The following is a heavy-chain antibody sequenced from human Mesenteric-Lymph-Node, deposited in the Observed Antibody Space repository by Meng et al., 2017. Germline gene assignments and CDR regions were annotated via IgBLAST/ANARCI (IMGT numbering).Heavy chain of an antibody. V-gene: IGHV3-9*01. Sequence: SLKISCAASGFTFDAYAMHWVRQAPGKGLEWVSGISWNSGSIGYADSVKGRFTISRDNAKNSLYLQMNSLGAEDTAVYYCARGRRLDYWGQGTQVTVSS. J-gene: IGHJ4*01. CDR1: GFTFDAYA. CDR3: ARGRRLDY. CDR2: ISWNSGSI.